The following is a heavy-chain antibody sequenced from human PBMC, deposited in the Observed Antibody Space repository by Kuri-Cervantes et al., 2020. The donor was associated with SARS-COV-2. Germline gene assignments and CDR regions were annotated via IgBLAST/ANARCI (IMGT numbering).Heavy chain of an antibody. J-gene: IGHJ5*02. V-gene: IGHV1-2*02. Sequence: ASVKVSCKASGYTFTGYYMHWVRQAPGQGLEWMGWINLNSGGINYAQKFQGRVTMTRDTSISTAYMELSRLRSDDTAVYYCARSSVGDLGWFDPWGQGTLVTVSS. CDR1: GYTFTGYY. CDR3: ARSSVGDLGWFDP. CDR2: INLNSGGI. D-gene: IGHD3-10*01.